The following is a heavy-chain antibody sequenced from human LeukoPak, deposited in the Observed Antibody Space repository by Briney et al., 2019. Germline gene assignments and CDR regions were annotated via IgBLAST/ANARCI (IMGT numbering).Heavy chain of an antibody. CDR3: ARDLWRSGRFDY. CDR1: GGSISSQY. CDR2: IYYSGIT. Sequence: PSETLSLTCTVSGGSISSQYWSLIRQPPGKGLEWIGYIYYSGITKYSPSLKSRVTVSVDTSKNQFSLRLTSVTAADTAVYYCARDLWRSGRFDYWGQGTLVTVSS. D-gene: IGHD6-25*01. V-gene: IGHV4-59*11. J-gene: IGHJ4*02.